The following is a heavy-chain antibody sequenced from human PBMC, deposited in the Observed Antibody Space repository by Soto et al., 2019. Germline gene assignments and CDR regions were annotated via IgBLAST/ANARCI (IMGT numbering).Heavy chain of an antibody. CDR1: GFSFGGYG. Sequence: EVQLLESGGDLVQPGGSLRLSCAASGFSFGGYGMSWVRQAPGKGLEWVSALSGSGSTTYYADSVRGRFIISRDNSRDTLFLQMNSRRAEDTGVYFCAKASKGYTGYGLDYWGQGTVVTVSP. CDR3: AKASKGYTGYGLDY. J-gene: IGHJ4*02. D-gene: IGHD5-12*01. V-gene: IGHV3-23*01. CDR2: LSGSGSTT.